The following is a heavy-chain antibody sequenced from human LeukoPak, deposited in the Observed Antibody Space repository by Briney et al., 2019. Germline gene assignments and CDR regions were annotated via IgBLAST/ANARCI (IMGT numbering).Heavy chain of an antibody. J-gene: IGHJ4*02. CDR3: AGTYSSGWYGHSGDY. D-gene: IGHD6-19*01. Sequence: GGSLRLSCAASGFTFSSYGMHWVRQAPGKGLEWVAFIRYDGSNKYYADSVKGRFTISRDNSKNTLYLQMNSLRAEDTAVYYCAGTYSSGWYGHSGDYWGQGTLVTVSS. CDR2: IRYDGSNK. V-gene: IGHV3-30*02. CDR1: GFTFSSYG.